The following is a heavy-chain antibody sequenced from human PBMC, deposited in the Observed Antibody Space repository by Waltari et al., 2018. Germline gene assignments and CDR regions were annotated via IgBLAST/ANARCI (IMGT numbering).Heavy chain of an antibody. D-gene: IGHD3-16*01. CDR2: MVGSGLI. J-gene: IGHJ6*02. V-gene: IGHV3-23*01. Sequence: EFQLLEAGGGLAQPGGSLRLSCAASGFTLTSYTLNGVRQAPGKGLEWVSLMVGSGLIEYADSGKGLFTISRDNAKNTLYVEMNRLRVEDTAVYFCAKDEGNRIAPTFGMDAWGHGTTVLVS. CDR1: GFTLTSYT. CDR3: AKDEGNRIAPTFGMDA.